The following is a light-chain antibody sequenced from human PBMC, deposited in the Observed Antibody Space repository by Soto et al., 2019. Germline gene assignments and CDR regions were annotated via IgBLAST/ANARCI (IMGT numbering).Light chain of an antibody. V-gene: IGLV2-14*01. CDR1: TSDIGGYNF. Sequence: QSALTQPASVSGSPGQSITISCTGTTSDIGGYNFVSWYQQHPGKAPKLLIYDVRNRPSGVSNRFSGSKSGNTASLTISGLQAEDEADYYCNSYRTISTYVFGSGTQLTVL. J-gene: IGLJ1*01. CDR2: DVR. CDR3: NSYRTISTYV.